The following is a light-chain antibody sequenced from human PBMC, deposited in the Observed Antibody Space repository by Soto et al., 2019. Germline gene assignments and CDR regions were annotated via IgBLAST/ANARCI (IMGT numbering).Light chain of an antibody. J-gene: IGKJ1*01. V-gene: IGKV3-20*01. CDR2: GAS. Sequence: EIVLTQSPGTLSMSPGERATLSCRASQSISSNYLAWYQQKPGQAPRLLIYGASSRATGIPDRFSGSGSGTDFTLTISRLAAEDFAVYYCQQYGSSPRTFGQGTKVEFK. CDR3: QQYGSSPRT. CDR1: QSISSNY.